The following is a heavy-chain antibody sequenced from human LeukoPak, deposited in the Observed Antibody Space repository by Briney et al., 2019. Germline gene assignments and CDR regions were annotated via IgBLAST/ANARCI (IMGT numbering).Heavy chain of an antibody. Sequence: ASLKVSCKASGYTITSYGINWVRQAPGQGLEWMGWISGYNGNTNYAQKLQGRVTMTTDTSSSTAYMELRSLRSDDTAVYYCARGYYDSSGNYPRYFDSWGQGTLVTVSS. CDR2: ISGYNGNT. CDR1: GYTITSYG. D-gene: IGHD3-22*01. CDR3: ARGYYDSSGNYPRYFDS. J-gene: IGHJ4*02. V-gene: IGHV1-18*01.